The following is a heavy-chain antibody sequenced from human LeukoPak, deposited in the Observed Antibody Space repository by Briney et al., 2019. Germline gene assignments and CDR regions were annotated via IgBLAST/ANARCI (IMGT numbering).Heavy chain of an antibody. CDR1: GFTFGDAW. CDR3: STAFTATGAAGYFDY. J-gene: IGHJ4*02. Sequence: GGSLRLSCAASGFTFGDAWMTWVRQAPGRGLERVGRIQRKVDGGPTYFAAPVKGRFTISRDDSKNTLYLQMNSLKTEDTAVYYCSTAFTATGAAGYFDYWGQGALVTVSS. CDR2: IQRKVDGGPT. D-gene: IGHD6-25*01. V-gene: IGHV3-15*01.